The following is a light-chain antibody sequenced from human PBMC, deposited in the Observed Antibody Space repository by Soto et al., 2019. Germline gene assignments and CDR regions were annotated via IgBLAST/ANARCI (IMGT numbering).Light chain of an antibody. J-gene: IGKJ2*01. CDR2: DAS. CDR3: QHYNGYPYT. Sequence: DIQMTQSPSPLSASIGDRVTITCRASQSIDKWLAWYQQKPGKAPHLLIYDASKLGTGVPSRFSGSGSGTEFTLTISRLQADDFATYFCQHYNGYPYTFGPGTKREIK. CDR1: QSIDKW. V-gene: IGKV1-5*01.